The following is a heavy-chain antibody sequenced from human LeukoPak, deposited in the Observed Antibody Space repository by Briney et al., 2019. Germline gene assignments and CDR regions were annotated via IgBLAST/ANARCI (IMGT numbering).Heavy chain of an antibody. CDR2: IYSGGNT. CDR1: GLTVSSNY. J-gene: IGHJ3*02. V-gene: IGHV3-53*01. CDR3: ARLKLRNAFDI. D-gene: IGHD7-27*01. Sequence: GGSLRLSCAASGLTVSSNYMSWVRQAPGKGLEWVSVIYSGGNTYYAGSVKGRFTISRDNSKNTLYLQVNSLRAEDTAVYYCARLKLRNAFDIWGQGTMVTVSS.